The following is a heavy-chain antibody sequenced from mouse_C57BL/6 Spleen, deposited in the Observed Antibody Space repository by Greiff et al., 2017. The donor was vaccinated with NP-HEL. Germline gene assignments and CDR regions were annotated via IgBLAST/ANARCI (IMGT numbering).Heavy chain of an antibody. CDR3: ARWGGNFLMDY. Sequence: QVQLKQPGTELVKPGASVKLSCKASGYTFTSYWMHWVQQRPGQGLEWIGNINPSNGGTNYNEKFKSKATLTVDKSSSTAYMQLSSLTSEDSAVYYCARWGGNFLMDYWGQGTSVTVSS. D-gene: IGHD2-1*01. V-gene: IGHV1-53*01. J-gene: IGHJ4*01. CDR1: GYTFTSYW. CDR2: INPSNGGT.